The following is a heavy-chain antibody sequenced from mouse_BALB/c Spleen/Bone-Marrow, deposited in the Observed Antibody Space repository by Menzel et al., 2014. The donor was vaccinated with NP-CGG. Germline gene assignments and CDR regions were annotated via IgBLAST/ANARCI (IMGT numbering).Heavy chain of an antibody. Sequence: EVKLMESGPDLVKPSQSLSLTCTVTGYYITSGYSWHWIRQFPGNKLEWMGYIHYSGSTNYNPSLKSRISITRDTSKNXXXXXXNSVTTEDTATYYCARSDYDAWFAYWGQGTLVTVSA. CDR3: ARSDYDAWFAY. D-gene: IGHD2-4*01. CDR1: GYYITSGYS. J-gene: IGHJ3*01. V-gene: IGHV3-1*02. CDR2: IHYSGST.